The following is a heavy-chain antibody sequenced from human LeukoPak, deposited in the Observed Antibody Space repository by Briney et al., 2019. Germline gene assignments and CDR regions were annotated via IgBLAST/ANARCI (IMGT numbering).Heavy chain of an antibody. D-gene: IGHD6-13*01. Sequence: PGGSLRLSCVASGFTFSSYAMNWVRQAPGKGLEWVSSISGSGDSTYYADSVKGRFTVSRDNAKNSLYLQMNSLRAEDTAVYFCASQYTSSRIFDDWGQGTLVTVSS. CDR1: GFTFSSYA. J-gene: IGHJ4*02. CDR2: ISGSGDST. CDR3: ASQYTSSRIFDD. V-gene: IGHV3-23*01.